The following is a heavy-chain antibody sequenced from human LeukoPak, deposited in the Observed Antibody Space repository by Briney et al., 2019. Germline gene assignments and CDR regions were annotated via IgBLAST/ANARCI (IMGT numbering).Heavy chain of an antibody. Sequence: SETLSLTCAVSGGSISSISSNNWAWIRQPPGKGLELIAAIHYTGSAYYNPSFMSRVTISVDTSKNQFSLKLNSLTATDTAVYYCARLPTGYPNWFDTWGQGILVTVSS. V-gene: IGHV4-39*01. CDR2: IHYTGSA. CDR3: ARLPTGYPNWFDT. CDR1: GGSISSISSNN. J-gene: IGHJ5*02. D-gene: IGHD5-18*01.